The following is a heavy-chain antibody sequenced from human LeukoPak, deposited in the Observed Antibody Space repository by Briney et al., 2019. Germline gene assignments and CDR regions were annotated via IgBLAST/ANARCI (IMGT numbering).Heavy chain of an antibody. D-gene: IGHD3-22*01. CDR3: GRDYGNYYDSSGYP. CDR2: INPNSGGT. J-gene: IGHJ5*02. V-gene: IGHV1-2*06. Sequence: ASVKVSCKASGYTFTGYYMHWVRQAPGQGLEWMGRINPNSGGTNYAQKFQGRVTMTRDTSISTAYMELSRLRSDDTAVYYCGRDYGNYYDSSGYPWGQGTLVTVSS. CDR1: GYTFTGYY.